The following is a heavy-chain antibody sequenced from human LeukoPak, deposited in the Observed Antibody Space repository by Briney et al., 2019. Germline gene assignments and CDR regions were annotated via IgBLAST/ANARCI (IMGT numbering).Heavy chain of an antibody. J-gene: IGHJ5*02. V-gene: IGHV4-39*01. CDR2: IYDSGST. Sequence: SETLSLTCTVSGGSISSSAYYWVWLRPPPGKGLERVGSIYDSGSTYYNPSINSRITISVDTTKNQFSLKLRAVTASDMAVYYSARTNYGRRWFDPWGQGTLVTVSS. CDR1: GGSISSSAYY. D-gene: IGHD1-7*01. CDR3: ARTNYGRRWFDP.